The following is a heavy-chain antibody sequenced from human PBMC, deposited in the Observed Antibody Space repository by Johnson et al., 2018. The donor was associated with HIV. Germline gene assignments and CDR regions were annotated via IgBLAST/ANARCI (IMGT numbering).Heavy chain of an antibody. D-gene: IGHD5-18*01. Sequence: QVQLVESGGGVVQPGRSLRLSCAASGFTFSSYPMHWVRQAPGKGLNWVAVISYDGSNKYYADSVKGRFTISRDNSKNTLYLQMNSLRSEDTTVYYCARGSGDGYSYGLTPDAFDIWGQGTMVTVSS. V-gene: IGHV3-30*04. CDR3: ARGSGDGYSYGLTPDAFDI. CDR2: ISYDGSNK. CDR1: GFTFSSYP. J-gene: IGHJ3*02.